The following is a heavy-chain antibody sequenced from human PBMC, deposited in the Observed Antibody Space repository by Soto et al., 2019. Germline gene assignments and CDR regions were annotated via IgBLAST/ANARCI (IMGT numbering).Heavy chain of an antibody. J-gene: IGHJ5*01. V-gene: IGHV4-31*01. CDR2: IYHIGSP. CDR1: GRPVTSGGYY. Sequence: QVQLQESGPGLVKPSQTLSLTCTVSGRPVTSGGYYWTWIRQPPGKGLEWIGYIYHIGSPSYNPPIKSPLNTSLGTPKYQFYLKLTSVAAADPCTYYGLRERVWQSTGPWFESWG. CDR3: LRERVWQSTGPWFES. D-gene: IGHD2-8*02.